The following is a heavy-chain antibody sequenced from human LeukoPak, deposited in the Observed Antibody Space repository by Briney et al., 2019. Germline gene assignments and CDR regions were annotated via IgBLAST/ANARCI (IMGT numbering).Heavy chain of an antibody. Sequence: GGSLRLSCAASGFPFRSYWMHWVRQAPGKGLEWVSFIFSSTHYSDSVKGRFTISRDNSKNTLYLQMNSLRAEDTAVYYCARRAGAYSHPYDYWGQGTLVTVSS. CDR1: GFPFRSYW. CDR2: IFSST. CDR3: ARRAGAYSHPYDY. V-gene: IGHV3-53*01. J-gene: IGHJ4*02. D-gene: IGHD4/OR15-4a*01.